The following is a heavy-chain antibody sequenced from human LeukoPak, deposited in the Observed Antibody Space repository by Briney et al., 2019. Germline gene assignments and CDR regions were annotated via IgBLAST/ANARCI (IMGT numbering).Heavy chain of an antibody. J-gene: IGHJ6*04. CDR1: GFTFSVYW. CDR2: IKQDGSEK. CDR3: ARDAGHGMDV. Sequence: GGSLRLSCAASGFTFSVYWMTWVRQAPGKGLEWVGNIKQDGSEKYYVDSVKGRFTFSRDNAQNALYLKMNSLRADDTAVYYCARDAGHGMDVWGKGTTVTVSS. V-gene: IGHV3-7*03.